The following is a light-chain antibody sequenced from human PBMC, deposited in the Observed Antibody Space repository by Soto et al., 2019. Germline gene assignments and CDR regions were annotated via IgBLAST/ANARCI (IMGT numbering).Light chain of an antibody. CDR3: YSYTSSSTLD. J-gene: IGLJ1*01. CDR2: EVT. Sequence: QSALTRPASVSGSPGQSITISCTGTSSDVGGYNYVSWYQHHPGKAPKLMIYEVTYRPSGVSNRFSASKSGNTASLTISGLRAEDEADYYCYSYTSSSTLDFGTGTKVTVL. V-gene: IGLV2-14*01. CDR1: SSDVGGYNY.